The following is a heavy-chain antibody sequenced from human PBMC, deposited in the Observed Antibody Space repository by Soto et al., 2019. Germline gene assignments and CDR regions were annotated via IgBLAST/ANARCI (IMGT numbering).Heavy chain of an antibody. CDR2: IHYSGST. J-gene: IGHJ6*02. Sequence: SETLSLTCAVSGGSISGSSFYWGWIRQPPEKGLESIGSIHYSGSTYYNPSLKSRVTMSVDTSKNQFSLKLTSVTAADTAVYYCARQADRYGDGVYYYYGMDVWGQGTTVTVSS. CDR1: GGSISGSSFY. CDR3: ARQADRYGDGVYYYYGMDV. V-gene: IGHV4-39*01. D-gene: IGHD4-17*01.